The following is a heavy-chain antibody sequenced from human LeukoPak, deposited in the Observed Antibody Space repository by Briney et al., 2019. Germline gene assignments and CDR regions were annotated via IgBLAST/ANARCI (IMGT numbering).Heavy chain of an antibody. D-gene: IGHD6-13*01. Sequence: PGGSLRLSCAASGFTFSSYAMSWVRQAPGKGLVWVSRINSDGSTTNYADSVKGRFTISRDNAKNSLYLQMNSLRAEDMALYYCAKDSSRHYYYYYMDVWGKGTTVTVSS. V-gene: IGHV3-74*01. CDR2: INSDGSTT. J-gene: IGHJ6*03. CDR1: GFTFSSYA. CDR3: AKDSSRHYYYYYMDV.